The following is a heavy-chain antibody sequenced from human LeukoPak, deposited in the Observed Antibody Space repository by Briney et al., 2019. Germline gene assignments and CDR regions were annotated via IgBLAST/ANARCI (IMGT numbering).Heavy chain of an antibody. CDR1: GGSISSSNW. J-gene: IGHJ5*02. CDR2: IYHSGST. CDR3: ARGQGYGSGSSWFDP. D-gene: IGHD3-10*01. V-gene: IGHV4-4*02. Sequence: PSETLSLTCAVSGGSISSSNWWSWVRQPPGKGLEWIGEIYHSGSTNYNPSLKSRVTISVDTSKNQFSLKLSSVTAADTAVYYCARGQGYGSGSSWFDPWGQGTLVTVSS.